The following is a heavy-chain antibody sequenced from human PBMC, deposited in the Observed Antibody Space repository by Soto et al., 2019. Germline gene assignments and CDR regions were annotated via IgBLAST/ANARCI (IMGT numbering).Heavy chain of an antibody. CDR2: VSGSGDTT. CDR1: GFTFSNFA. CDR3: AKHPRDHYFEY. J-gene: IGHJ4*02. Sequence: EVQLLESGGSLVQPGGSLRLSCAASGFTFSNFAMNWVRQAPGKGLEWVSTVSGSGDTTYYADSVKGRFTISRDNSKNTLYLQMNSLRADDTAIYYCAKHPRDHYFEYWGQGTLVTVSS. V-gene: IGHV3-23*01.